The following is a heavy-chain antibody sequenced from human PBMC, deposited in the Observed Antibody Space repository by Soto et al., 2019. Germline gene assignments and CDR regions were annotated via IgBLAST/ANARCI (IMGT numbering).Heavy chain of an antibody. CDR2: ISYDGSNK. CDR1: GFTFSSYG. D-gene: IGHD3-22*01. Sequence: GGSLRLSCAASGFTFSSYGMHWVRQAPGKGLEWVAVISYDGSNKYYADSVKGRFTISRDNSKNTLYLQMNSLRAEDTAVYYCAKGYGVVITPFDGHPFDYWGQGTLVTVSS. J-gene: IGHJ4*02. CDR3: AKGYGVVITPFDGHPFDY. V-gene: IGHV3-30*18.